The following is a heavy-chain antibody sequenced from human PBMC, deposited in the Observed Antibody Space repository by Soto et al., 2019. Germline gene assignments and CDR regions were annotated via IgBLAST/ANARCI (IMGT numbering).Heavy chain of an antibody. V-gene: IGHV4-34*01. J-gene: IGHJ4*02. CDR1: GGSFSSFY. D-gene: IGHD1-26*01. Sequence: SETLSLTCAVYGGSFSSFYWSWIRQPPGKGLEWIGEIHHSGSTNYNPSLKSRVSISVDTSKNQLFLKLNSVTAADTAVYYCASRRGWEVLDYWGQGTLVTVSS. CDR3: ASRRGWEVLDY. CDR2: IHHSGST.